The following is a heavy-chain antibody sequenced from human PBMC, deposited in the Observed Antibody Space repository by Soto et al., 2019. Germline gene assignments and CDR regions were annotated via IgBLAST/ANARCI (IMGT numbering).Heavy chain of an antibody. CDR1: GGSISSGGYY. CDR3: AGIEVGSGGYYYYGMDV. CDR2: IYYSGST. Sequence: QVQLQESGPGLVKPSQTLSLTCTVSGGSISSGGYYWSWIRQHPGKGLEWIGYIYYSGSTYYNPSLKSRVTISVDTSKNQFSLKLSSVTAADTAVYYCAGIEVGSGGYYYYGMDVWGQGTTVTVSS. V-gene: IGHV4-31*03. J-gene: IGHJ6*02. D-gene: IGHD3-10*01.